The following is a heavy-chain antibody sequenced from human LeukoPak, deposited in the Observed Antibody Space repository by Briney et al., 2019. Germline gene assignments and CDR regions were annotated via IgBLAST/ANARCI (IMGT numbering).Heavy chain of an antibody. V-gene: IGHV6-1*01. CDR2: TYYRSKWYN. Sequence: SQTLSLTCAISGDSVSSNSTAWNWSRQSPSRGLEWLGRTYYRSKWYNDYAVSVKSRITINPDTSKNQFSLQLNSVTPEDTAVYYCARDPSATPGPFDYWGQATLVTVSS. D-gene: IGHD2-15*01. CDR3: ARDPSATPGPFDY. J-gene: IGHJ4*02. CDR1: GDSVSSNSTA.